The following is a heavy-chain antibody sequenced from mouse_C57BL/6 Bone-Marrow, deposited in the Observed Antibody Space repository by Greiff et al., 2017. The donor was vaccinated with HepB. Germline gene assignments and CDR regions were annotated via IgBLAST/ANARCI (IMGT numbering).Heavy chain of an antibody. CDR3: ARNYYGSSDYAMDY. V-gene: IGHV1-4*01. CDR2: INPSSGYT. Sequence: VQLQQSGAELARPGASVKMSCKASGYTFTSYTMHWVNQRPGQGLEWIGYINPSSGYTKYNQKFKDKATLTADKSSSTAYMQLSSLTSEDSAVYYCARNYYGSSDYAMDYWGQGTSVTVSS. D-gene: IGHD1-1*01. J-gene: IGHJ4*01. CDR1: GYTFTSYT.